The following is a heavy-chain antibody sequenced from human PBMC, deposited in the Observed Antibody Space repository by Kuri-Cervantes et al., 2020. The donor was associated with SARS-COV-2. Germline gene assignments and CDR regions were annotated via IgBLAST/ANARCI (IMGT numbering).Heavy chain of an antibody. CDR2: IYYSGST. CDR1: GGSISSGDYY. D-gene: IGHD6-13*01. V-gene: IGHV4-30-4*08. Sequence: SETLSLTCTVSGGSISSGDYYWSWIRQPPGKGLEWIGYIYYSGSTYYNPSLKSRVTISVDTSKNQFSLKLSSVTAADTAVYYCATEGGIARSFDIWGQGTMVTVSS. CDR3: ATEGGIARSFDI. J-gene: IGHJ3*02.